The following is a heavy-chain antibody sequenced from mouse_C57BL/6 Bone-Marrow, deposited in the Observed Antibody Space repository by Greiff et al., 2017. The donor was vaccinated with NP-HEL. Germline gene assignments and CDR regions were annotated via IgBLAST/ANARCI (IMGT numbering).Heavy chain of an antibody. V-gene: IGHV1-81*01. J-gene: IGHJ3*01. CDR2: IYPRSGNT. CDR1: GYTFTSYG. CDR3: ARRVRKFFPWFAY. D-gene: IGHD2-14*01. Sequence: QVQLKESGAELARPGASVKLSCKASGYTFTSYGISWVKQRTGQGLEWIGEIYPRSGNTYYNEKFKGKATLTADKSSSTAYMELRSLTSEDSAVYVCARRVRKFFPWFAYWGQGTLVTVSA.